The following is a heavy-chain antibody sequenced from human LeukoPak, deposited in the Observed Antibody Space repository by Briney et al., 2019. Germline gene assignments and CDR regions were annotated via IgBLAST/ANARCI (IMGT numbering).Heavy chain of an antibody. D-gene: IGHD1-26*01. V-gene: IGHV3-23*01. J-gene: IGHJ4*02. CDR1: GFTFSSFA. CDR2: ITDSGDTT. CDR3: AKDFFMVVGATCFDY. Sequence: GGSLRLSCAASGFTFSSFAMSWVRQAPGKGLEWVSTITDSGDTTYSAASVKGQFTISRDNSKDTLYLQMNSLRAEDTAVYYCAKDFFMVVGATCFDYWGQGTLVTVSS.